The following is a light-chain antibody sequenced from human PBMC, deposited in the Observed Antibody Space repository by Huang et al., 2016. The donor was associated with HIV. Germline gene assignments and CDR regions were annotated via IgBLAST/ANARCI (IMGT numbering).Light chain of an antibody. CDR3: QQFGNSPRT. V-gene: IGKV3-20*01. CDR1: QNVSSNS. CDR2: GSS. J-gene: IGKJ2*01. Sequence: EIVLTQSPDTLSLSPGERATLSCMASQNVSSNSLAWYQHKPCQAPRLLIYGSSTRATGIPDRFSGSGSGTDFTLTISRLEPEDFAVFYCQQFGNSPRTFGQGTKVEIK.